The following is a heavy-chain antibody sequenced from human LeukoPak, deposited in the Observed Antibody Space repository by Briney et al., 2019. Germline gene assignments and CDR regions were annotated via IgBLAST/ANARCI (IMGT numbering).Heavy chain of an antibody. Sequence: PSETLSLTCAVYGVAFSGYYWSWIRQPPGKGLEWSVEINHSGSTNYNPSLKSRVTISVDTSKNQFSLKLSSVTAADTAVYYCARGRYSSSWSRRSSLVGATTAFDYWGQGTLVTVSS. D-gene: IGHD1-26*01. V-gene: IGHV4-34*01. CDR2: INHSGST. J-gene: IGHJ4*02. CDR3: ARGRYSSSWSRRSSLVGATTAFDY. CDR1: GVAFSGYY.